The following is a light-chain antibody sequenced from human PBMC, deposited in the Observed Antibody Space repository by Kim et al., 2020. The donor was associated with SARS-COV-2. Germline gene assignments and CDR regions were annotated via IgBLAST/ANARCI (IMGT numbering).Light chain of an antibody. Sequence: ELTQPPSASGTPGQRVTISCSGRSSNIGSNYVYWYQQLPGTAPKLLIYTNNQRPSGVPDRFSGSKSGTSASLATSGLRSEDEADYYCAAWDDSLSGPVFGGGTQLTVL. V-gene: IGLV1-47*02. CDR1: SSNIGSNY. J-gene: IGLJ2*01. CDR3: AAWDDSLSGPV. CDR2: TNN.